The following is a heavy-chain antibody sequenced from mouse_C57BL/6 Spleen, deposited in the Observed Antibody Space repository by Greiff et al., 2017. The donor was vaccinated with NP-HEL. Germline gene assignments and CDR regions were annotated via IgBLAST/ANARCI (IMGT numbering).Heavy chain of an antibody. Sequence: QVQLKESGAELAKPGASVKLSCKASGYTFTSYWMHWVKQRPGQGLEWIGYINPSSGYTKYNQKFKDKATLTADKSSSTAYMQLSSLTYEDSAVYYCASPLSGSSGYVFDYWGQGTTLTVSS. CDR3: ASPLSGSSGYVFDY. V-gene: IGHV1-7*01. D-gene: IGHD3-2*02. J-gene: IGHJ2*01. CDR1: GYTFTSYW. CDR2: INPSSGYT.